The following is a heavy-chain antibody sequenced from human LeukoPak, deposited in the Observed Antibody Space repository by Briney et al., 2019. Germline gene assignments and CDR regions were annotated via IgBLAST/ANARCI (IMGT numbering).Heavy chain of an antibody. CDR1: GGSISSYY. CDR3: ARDVGPGIAVAGTWFDP. V-gene: IGHV4-4*07. CDR2: IYTSGST. J-gene: IGHJ5*02. D-gene: IGHD6-19*01. Sequence: SETLSLTCTVSGGSISSYYWSWIRQPTGKGLEWIGRIYTSGSTNYNPSLKSRVTMSVDTSKNQFSLKLSSVTAADTAVYYCARDVGPGIAVAGTWFDPWGQGTLVTVSS.